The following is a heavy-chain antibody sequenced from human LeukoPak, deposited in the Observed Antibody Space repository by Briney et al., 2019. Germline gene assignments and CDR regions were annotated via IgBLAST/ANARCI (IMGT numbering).Heavy chain of an antibody. V-gene: IGHV4-34*01. D-gene: IGHD3-16*01. CDR1: GGSFSGYY. CDR2: INHSGST. Sequence: SETLSLTCAVYGGSFSGYYWSWIRQPPGKGLEWIGEINHSGSTNYNPSLKSRVTISVDKSKNQFSLKLSSVTAADTAVYYCVRDIYDDNNWGQGTLVTVSS. CDR3: VRDIYDDNN. J-gene: IGHJ4*02.